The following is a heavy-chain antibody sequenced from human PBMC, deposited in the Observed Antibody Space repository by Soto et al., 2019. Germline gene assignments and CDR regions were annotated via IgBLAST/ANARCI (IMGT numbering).Heavy chain of an antibody. D-gene: IGHD1-26*01. Sequence: PSETLSLTCTVSGGSVSSGSYYWSWIRQPPGKGLEWIGYIYYSGSTNYNPSLKSRVTISVDTSKNQFSLKLSSVTAADTAVYYCARVRPYSGSYYEVLSFDYWGQGTLVTVSS. CDR3: ARVRPYSGSYYEVLSFDY. J-gene: IGHJ4*02. V-gene: IGHV4-61*01. CDR2: IYYSGST. CDR1: GGSVSSGSYY.